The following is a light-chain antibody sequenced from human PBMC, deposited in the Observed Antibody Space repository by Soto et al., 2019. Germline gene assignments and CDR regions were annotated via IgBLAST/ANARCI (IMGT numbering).Light chain of an antibody. CDR2: WAS. CDR1: QSIFYSSNNKNY. CDR3: QHLSPYPLLT. Sequence: DIVMTQSPDSLAVSLGERATINCKSSQSIFYSSNNKNYLTWYQQKPGQPPKLLIYWASTRESGVPDRFSGSGSGTDFTLSISSLQAEDVAVYYCQHLSPYPLLTFGGGTKVEI. V-gene: IGKV4-1*01. J-gene: IGKJ4*01.